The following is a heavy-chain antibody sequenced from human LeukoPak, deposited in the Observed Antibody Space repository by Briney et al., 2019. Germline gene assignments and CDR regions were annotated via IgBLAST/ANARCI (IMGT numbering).Heavy chain of an antibody. J-gene: IGHJ5*02. Sequence: SETLSLTCTVSGGSISSSSYYWGWIRQPPGKGREWIGSIYYSGSTYYNPSLKSRVTISVDTSKNQFSLKLSSVTAADTAVYYCARPVVVVAAPFNWFDPWGQGTLVTVSS. D-gene: IGHD2-15*01. V-gene: IGHV4-39*01. CDR2: IYYSGST. CDR1: GGSISSSSYY. CDR3: ARPVVVVAAPFNWFDP.